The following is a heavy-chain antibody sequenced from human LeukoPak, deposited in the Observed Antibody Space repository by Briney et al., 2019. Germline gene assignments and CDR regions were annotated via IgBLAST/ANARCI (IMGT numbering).Heavy chain of an antibody. V-gene: IGHV3-30*02. CDR3: AKPYCDLLIGETLLFDY. CDR2: IWYDGSNK. CDR1: GYTFRNSG. D-gene: IGHD3-9*01. J-gene: IGHJ4*02. Sequence: PGGSLRLSCAASGYTFRNSGMHWVRQAPGKGLEWVAFIWYDGSNKYYADSVKGRFTISRDNSKSTLYLQMNSLRAEDTAVYYCAKPYCDLLIGETLLFDYWGQGTLVTVSS.